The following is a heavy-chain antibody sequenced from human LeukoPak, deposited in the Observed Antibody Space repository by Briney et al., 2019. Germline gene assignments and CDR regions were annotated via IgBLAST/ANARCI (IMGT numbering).Heavy chain of an antibody. Sequence: SETLSLTCTVSGGSISSGGYYWSWIRQHPGKGLEWIGYIYYSGSTHYNPSLKSRVTISVDTSKNQFSLKLSSVTAADTAVYYCATGTDVDIVAAQRDWYFDLWGRGTLVTVSS. CDR3: ATGTDVDIVAAQRDWYFDL. D-gene: IGHD5-12*01. J-gene: IGHJ2*01. CDR2: IYYSGST. V-gene: IGHV4-31*03. CDR1: GGSISSGGYY.